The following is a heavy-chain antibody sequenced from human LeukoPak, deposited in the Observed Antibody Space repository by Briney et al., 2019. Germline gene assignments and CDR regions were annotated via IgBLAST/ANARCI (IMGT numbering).Heavy chain of an antibody. CDR3: ARASLPFGGVIVIGGFDY. V-gene: IGHV1-69*04. CDR2: IIPILGIA. Sequence: SVKVSCKASGGTFSSYAISWVRQAPGRGLEWMGRIIPILGIANYAQKFQGRVTITADKSTSTAYMELSSLRSEDTAVYYCARASLPFGGVIVIGGFDYWGQGTLVTVSS. CDR1: GGTFSSYA. J-gene: IGHJ4*02. D-gene: IGHD3-16*02.